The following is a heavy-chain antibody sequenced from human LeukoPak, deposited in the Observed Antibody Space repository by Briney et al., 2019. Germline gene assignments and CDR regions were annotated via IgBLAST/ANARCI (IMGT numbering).Heavy chain of an antibody. CDR2: MNPNSGNR. D-gene: IGHD3-22*01. CDR1: GYTFTNYD. CDR3: ARGLGDYYNRSGYYYGWFDP. Sequence: GASVKVSCKASGYTFTNYDTNWVRQATGQGLEWMGWMNPNSGNRGYAQKFQGRVTISRNTSISTAYMELSSLRSEDTAVYYCARGLGDYYNRSGYYYGWFDPWGQGTLVTVSS. V-gene: IGHV1-8*03. J-gene: IGHJ5*02.